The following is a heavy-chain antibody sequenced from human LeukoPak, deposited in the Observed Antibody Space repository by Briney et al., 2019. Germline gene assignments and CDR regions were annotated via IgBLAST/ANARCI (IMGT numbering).Heavy chain of an antibody. CDR2: IKQDGSEK. CDR3: AKQLGYCSDGSCYFPY. CDR1: GFTFSSYW. D-gene: IGHD2-15*01. Sequence: GGSLRLSCAASGFTFSSYWMSWVRQAPGKGLEWVANIKQDGSEKYYVDSVKGRFTISRDNAKNSPYLQMNSLRAEDTAVYYCAKQLGYCSDGSCYFPYWGQGTLVTVSS. V-gene: IGHV3-7*03. J-gene: IGHJ4*02.